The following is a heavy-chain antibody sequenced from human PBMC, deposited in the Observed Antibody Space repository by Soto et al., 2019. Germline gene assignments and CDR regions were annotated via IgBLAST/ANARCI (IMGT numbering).Heavy chain of an antibody. D-gene: IGHD3-10*01. CDR2: IGGTSAST. J-gene: IGHJ2*01. CDR3: AKRRGEGFFDL. V-gene: IGHV3-23*01. Sequence: EVHLLESGGGLVRPGGSLRLSCTASGFTFSNFVMGWVRRAPGKGLEWVSAIGGTSASTYYADSVKGRFTISRDNSKDSPSLQMNSLGAEDTALYYCAKRRGEGFFDLWGRGTLVTVSS. CDR1: GFTFSNFV.